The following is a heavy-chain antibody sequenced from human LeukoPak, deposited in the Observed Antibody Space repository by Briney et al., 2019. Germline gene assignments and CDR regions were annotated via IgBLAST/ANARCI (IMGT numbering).Heavy chain of an antibody. CDR3: ARGSALLALSFDY. D-gene: IGHD2-15*01. CDR2: IIPIFGTA. CDR1: GGTFISYA. Sequence: ASVKVSCKASGGTFISYAISWVRQAPGQGLEWMGGIIPIFGTANYAQKFQGRVTITADESTSTAYMELSSLRSEDTAVYHCARGSALLALSFDYWGQGTLVTVSS. V-gene: IGHV1-69*13. J-gene: IGHJ4*02.